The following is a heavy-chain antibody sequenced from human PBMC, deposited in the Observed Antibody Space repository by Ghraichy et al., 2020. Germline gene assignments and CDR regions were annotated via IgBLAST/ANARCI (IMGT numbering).Heavy chain of an antibody. CDR1: GFTFSSYS. CDR3: ARGVDYGDYRVDY. V-gene: IGHV3-21*01. CDR2: ISSSSSYI. Sequence: LSLTCVASGFTFSSYSMNWVRQAPGKGLEWVSSISSSSSYIYYADSVKGRFTISRDNAKNSLYLQMNSLRAEDTAVYYCARGVDYGDYRVDYWGQGTLVTVSS. D-gene: IGHD4-17*01. J-gene: IGHJ4*02.